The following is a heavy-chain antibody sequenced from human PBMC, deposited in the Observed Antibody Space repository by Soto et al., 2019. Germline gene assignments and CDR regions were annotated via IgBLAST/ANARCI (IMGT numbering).Heavy chain of an antibody. Sequence: QVQLQQSGPGLVKPSETLSLTCAVSGASINDNNWWSWVRQTPGKGLEWIGEVVHWGTTNYNPSLRSRVTISMDKANNQISLTLSSVTAADSALYYCARHIGVTGTRGFDYWGQGTLVTVSS. CDR3: ARHIGVTGTRGFDY. CDR2: VVHWGTT. V-gene: IGHV4-4*02. CDR1: GASINDNNW. D-gene: IGHD6-19*01. J-gene: IGHJ4*02.